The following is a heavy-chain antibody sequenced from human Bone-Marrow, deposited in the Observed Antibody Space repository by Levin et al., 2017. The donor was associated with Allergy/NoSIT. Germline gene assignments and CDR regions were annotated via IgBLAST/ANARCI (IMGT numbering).Heavy chain of an antibody. Sequence: PGGSLRLSCTASGFTFGDYAMSWFRQAPGKGLEWVGFIRSKAYGGTTEYAASVKGRFTISRDDSKSIAYLQMNSLKTEDTAVYYCTRWGCSSTSCHPFDYWGQGTLVTVSS. CDR3: TRWGCSSTSCHPFDY. D-gene: IGHD2-2*01. V-gene: IGHV3-49*03. CDR1: GFTFGDYA. CDR2: IRSKAYGGTT. J-gene: IGHJ4*02.